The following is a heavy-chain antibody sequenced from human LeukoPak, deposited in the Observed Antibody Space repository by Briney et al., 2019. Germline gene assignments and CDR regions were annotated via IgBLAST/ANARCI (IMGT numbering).Heavy chain of an antibody. D-gene: IGHD3-3*01. CDR2: IYYGGST. Sequence: SGTLSLTCAVSGGSFSGYYWGWIRQPPGKGLEWIGSIYYGGSTYYNPSLESRVTILVDTSKNQFSLKLTSVTAADTAVYYCARDSTLFGMGLDAFDIWGQGTMVTVSS. CDR1: GGSFSGYY. V-gene: IGHV4-39*07. J-gene: IGHJ3*02. CDR3: ARDSTLFGMGLDAFDI.